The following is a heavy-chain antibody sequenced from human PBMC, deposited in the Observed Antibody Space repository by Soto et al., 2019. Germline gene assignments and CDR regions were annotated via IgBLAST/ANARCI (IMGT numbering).Heavy chain of an antibody. J-gene: IGHJ3*02. CDR2: INMDGTNT. CDR3: ARGDYYDTSGPFSDAFDI. CDR1: GFTFSTYL. D-gene: IGHD3-22*01. V-gene: IGHV3-74*01. Sequence: GRSLRLSCAASGFTFSTYLMYWVRQAPGKGLVWVSRINMDGTNTNHADSVKGRFTISRDNAKNSLYLQMSSLRVEDTAVYYCARGDYYDTSGPFSDAFDIWGQGTMVTVSS.